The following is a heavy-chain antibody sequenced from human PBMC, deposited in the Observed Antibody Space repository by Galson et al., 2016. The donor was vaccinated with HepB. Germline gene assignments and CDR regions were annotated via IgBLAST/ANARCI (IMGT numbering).Heavy chain of an antibody. Sequence: SLRLSCAASGFTFASYWMHWVRQAPGKGLEWVSSISSRSYIYYADSVKGRFTISRDNAKNSLYLQMNSLRAEDTAVYYCATGVGYCVSTNCYADYWGQGTLVTVSS. CDR3: ATGVGYCVSTNCYADY. J-gene: IGHJ4*02. CDR2: ISSRSYI. D-gene: IGHD2-2*01. CDR1: GFTFASYW. V-gene: IGHV3-21*01.